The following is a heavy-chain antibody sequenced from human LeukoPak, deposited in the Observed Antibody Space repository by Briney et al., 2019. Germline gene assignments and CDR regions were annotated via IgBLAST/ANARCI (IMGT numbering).Heavy chain of an antibody. CDR2: IKSKTDGGTT. V-gene: IGHV3-15*01. CDR3: TTDRGYSTSDFDY. D-gene: IGHD3-22*01. Sequence: GGSLRLSCAASGFTFSNAWMSWVRQAPGKGLEWVGRIKSKTDGGTTDYAAPVKGRFTISRDDSENTLYLQINSLKTEDTAVYYCTTDRGYSTSDFDYWGQGTLVTVSS. J-gene: IGHJ4*02. CDR1: GFTFSNAW.